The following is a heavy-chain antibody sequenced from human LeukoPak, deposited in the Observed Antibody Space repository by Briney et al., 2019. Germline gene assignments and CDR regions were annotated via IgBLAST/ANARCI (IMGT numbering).Heavy chain of an antibody. Sequence: GESLQISCEASGSLFPNYWIGWVRQVPGKGLDWMGLIHPGDSDTRYSPSFQGQVTISVDKSITTAYLQWSSLQASDTAIYFCARVVVVTSTHWYFDLWGRGSLVTVFS. CDR1: GSLFPNYW. V-gene: IGHV5-51*01. D-gene: IGHD2-21*02. J-gene: IGHJ2*01. CDR3: ARVVVVTSTHWYFDL. CDR2: IHPGDSDT.